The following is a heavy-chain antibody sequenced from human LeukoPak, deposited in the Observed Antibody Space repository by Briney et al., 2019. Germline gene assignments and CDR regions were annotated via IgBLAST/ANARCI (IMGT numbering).Heavy chain of an antibody. CDR1: GYTFSNYY. Sequence: ASVKVSCKASGYTFSNYYIHWVRQAPGQGLEWMGIINPSGGSTSYAQKFQGTVTMTRDTSTSTVYMELSSLRSEDTAVYYCARDPCGGSCYSDSNIFDYWGQGTLVTVSS. J-gene: IGHJ4*02. V-gene: IGHV1-46*01. D-gene: IGHD2-15*01. CDR3: ARDPCGGSCYSDSNIFDY. CDR2: INPSGGST.